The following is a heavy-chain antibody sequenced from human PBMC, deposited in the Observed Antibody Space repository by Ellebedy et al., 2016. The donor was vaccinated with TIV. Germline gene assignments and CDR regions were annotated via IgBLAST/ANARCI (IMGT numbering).Heavy chain of an antibody. D-gene: IGHD1-26*01. Sequence: SETLSLTCTVSGSSIDDYYWTWIRQPPGKGLEWVGYVYYPIGSTNYSPSLKSRVTIAVDTSKNQFSLNLNSVTAADPAVYYCARHIVVPTPGFDYWGQGALVTVSS. CDR3: ARHIVVPTPGFDY. CDR2: VYYPIGST. J-gene: IGHJ4*02. CDR1: GSSIDDYY. V-gene: IGHV4-59*08.